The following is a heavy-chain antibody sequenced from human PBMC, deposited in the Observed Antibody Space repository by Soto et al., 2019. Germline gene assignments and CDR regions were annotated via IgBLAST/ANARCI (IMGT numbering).Heavy chain of an antibody. CDR1: GGTFSGYA. V-gene: IGHV1-69*13. Sequence: SVKVSCKASGGTFSGYAINWVRQAPGQGLEWMGGIIPLLGITDYGQKFQGRITIAADESTGTAYMDLRGLRSEDTAVYYCARDPRSITGTTSSEDFQHWGQGTLVTVSS. J-gene: IGHJ1*01. CDR2: IIPLLGIT. D-gene: IGHD1-20*01. CDR3: ARDPRSITGTTSSEDFQH.